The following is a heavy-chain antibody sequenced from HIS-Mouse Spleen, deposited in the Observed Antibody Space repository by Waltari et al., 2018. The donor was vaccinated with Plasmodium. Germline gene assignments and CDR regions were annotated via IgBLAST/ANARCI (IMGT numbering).Heavy chain of an antibody. J-gene: IGHJ4*02. Sequence: QVQLVESGGGVVQPGRSLRLSCAASGFTFSSYAMHWVRQARGKGLEWVSVRVEDGRNKYYSDSVKGRFTISRDNSKNTLYLQMNSLRAEDTAVYYCAREGDLGPFDYWGQGTLVTVSS. V-gene: IGHV3-30*04. CDR3: AREGDLGPFDY. D-gene: IGHD3-16*01. CDR1: GFTFSSYA. CDR2: RVEDGRNK.